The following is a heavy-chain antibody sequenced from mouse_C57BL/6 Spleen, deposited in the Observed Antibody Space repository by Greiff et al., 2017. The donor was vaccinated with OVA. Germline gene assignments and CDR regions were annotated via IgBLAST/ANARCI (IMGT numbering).Heavy chain of an antibody. Sequence: VQLQESGAELARPGASVKLSCKASGYTFTSYGISWVKQRTGQGLEWIGEIYPRSGNTYYNEKFKGKATLTADKSSSTAYMELRSLTSEDSAVYFCARSPSTVVAHLPYWGQGTLVTVSA. CDR1: GYTFTSYG. CDR3: ARSPSTVVAHLPY. CDR2: IYPRSGNT. D-gene: IGHD1-1*01. J-gene: IGHJ3*01. V-gene: IGHV1-81*01.